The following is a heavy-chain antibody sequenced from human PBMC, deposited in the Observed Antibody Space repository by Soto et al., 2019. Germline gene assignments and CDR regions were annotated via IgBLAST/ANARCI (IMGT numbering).Heavy chain of an antibody. J-gene: IGHJ3*02. CDR3: ARGVYGSGNYYTGPSAFDI. CDR2: TIPVFNTA. V-gene: IGHV1-69*06. CDR1: GGTLSDHG. Sequence: QVQLEQSGAEVKKPGSSVKVSCKASGGTLSDHGVAWLRQAPGQGLEWMGGTIPVFNTAKYAQKFQGRVTVTADKFKNIAYMELSSLRSAGTAFYFCARGVYGSGNYYTGPSAFDIWGQGTMVIVSS. D-gene: IGHD3-10*01.